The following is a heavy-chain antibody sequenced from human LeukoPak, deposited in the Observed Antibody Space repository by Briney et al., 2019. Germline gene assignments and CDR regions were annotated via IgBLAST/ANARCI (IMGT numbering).Heavy chain of an antibody. CDR2: IYAGDSGT. CDR3: TRHIAAAGPDY. Sequence: GESLKISCRGSGYSFTSHWIGWVRQMPGKGLEWMAIIYAGDSGTRISPSFQGQVTISADKSISTAYLQWSTLKASDTAIYYCTRHIAAAGPDYWGQGTLVTVSS. J-gene: IGHJ4*02. CDR1: GYSFTSHW. D-gene: IGHD6-13*01. V-gene: IGHV5-51*01.